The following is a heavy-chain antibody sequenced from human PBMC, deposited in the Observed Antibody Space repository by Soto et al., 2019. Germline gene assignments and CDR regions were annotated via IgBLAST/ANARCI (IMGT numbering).Heavy chain of an antibody. CDR2: INPNTGDT. CDR1: GFTFTDYY. CDR3: ARDPIGGGAPYYFDY. J-gene: IGHJ4*02. Sequence: ASVKVSCKASGFTFTDYYMYWMRQAPGQGPEWMGGINPNTGDTNYAQKFQGRVTMTRDTSISTAYMELSSLRSDDTAVYYCARDPIGGGAPYYFDYWGQGTLVTVS. V-gene: IGHV1-2*02. D-gene: IGHD3-16*01.